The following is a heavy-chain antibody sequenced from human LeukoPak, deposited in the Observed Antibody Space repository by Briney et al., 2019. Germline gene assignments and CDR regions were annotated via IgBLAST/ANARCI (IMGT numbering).Heavy chain of an antibody. Sequence: SETLSLTCTVSGGSISGYSWSWIRPSAGKGLEWIVRVYTSGNTNYNPSFKSRVTMSIDTSKKQFSLKLRSVTAAGTAVYYCARDNPAGPWGQGTLVTVSS. CDR2: VYTSGNT. CDR3: ARDNPAGP. D-gene: IGHD3-10*01. J-gene: IGHJ5*02. CDR1: GGSISGYS. V-gene: IGHV4-4*07.